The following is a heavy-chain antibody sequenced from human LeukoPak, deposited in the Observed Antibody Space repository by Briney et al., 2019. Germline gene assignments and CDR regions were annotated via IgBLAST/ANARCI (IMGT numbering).Heavy chain of an antibody. Sequence: SETLSLTCAVYGGSFSGYYWSWIRQPPGKGLEWIGEINHSGSTNYNPSLKSRVTISVDTSKNQFSLKLSSVTAADTAVYYCARGRGTTVTIIDYWGQGTLVTVSP. CDR1: GGSFSGYY. CDR2: INHSGST. J-gene: IGHJ4*02. D-gene: IGHD4-17*01. CDR3: ARGRGTTVTIIDY. V-gene: IGHV4-34*01.